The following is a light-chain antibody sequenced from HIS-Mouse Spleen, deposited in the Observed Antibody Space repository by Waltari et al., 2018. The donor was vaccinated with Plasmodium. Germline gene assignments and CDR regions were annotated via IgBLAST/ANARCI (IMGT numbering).Light chain of an antibody. Sequence: QSALTQPASVSGSPGQSITISCTGTSSDVGGYNYFSWYQQHPGKAPKLMIYDVSNRPSGVSNRFPGSKSGNTASLTISGLQAEDEADYYCSSYTSSSTLVFGGGTKLTVL. CDR1: SSDVGGYNY. J-gene: IGLJ2*01. V-gene: IGLV2-14*03. CDR3: SSYTSSSTLV. CDR2: DVS.